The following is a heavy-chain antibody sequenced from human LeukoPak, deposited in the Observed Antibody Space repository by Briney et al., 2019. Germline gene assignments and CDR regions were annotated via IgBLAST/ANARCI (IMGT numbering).Heavy chain of an antibody. J-gene: IGHJ4*02. Sequence: GGSLRLSCAASGFTFSMFSMNWVRQAPGKGLEWISYISSSSSTIHYADSVKGRFTISRDNAKKSLYLQMSSLRAEDTALYFCVRDSYCGGDCYRLHDLWDQGTLVAVSS. CDR2: ISSSSSTI. CDR3: VRDSYCGGDCYRLHDL. CDR1: GFTFSMFS. V-gene: IGHV3-48*01. D-gene: IGHD2-21*02.